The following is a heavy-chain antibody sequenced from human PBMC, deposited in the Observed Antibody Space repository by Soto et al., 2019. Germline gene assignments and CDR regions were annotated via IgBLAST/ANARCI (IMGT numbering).Heavy chain of an antibody. CDR3: VRYPDGGSLDY. D-gene: IGHD6-25*01. CDR2: IKSRADNYAT. J-gene: IGHJ4*02. CDR1: GFMLSGSA. Sequence: EVQLEESGGGLVQPGGSLKLSCAASGFMLSGSAIHWVRQASGKGLEWVSRIKSRADNYATGYAASVKGRFTISRDDSKNTAYLQMNSLRTDDTDVYYCVRYPDGGSLDYWGQGTLVTVSS. V-gene: IGHV3-73*02.